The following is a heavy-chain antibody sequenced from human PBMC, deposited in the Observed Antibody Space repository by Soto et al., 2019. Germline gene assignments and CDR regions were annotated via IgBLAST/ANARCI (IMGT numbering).Heavy chain of an antibody. CDR3: ARAHDSSGYYGAFDI. D-gene: IGHD3-22*01. Sequence: PGGSLRLSCAASGFTFSSYSMNWVRQAPGKGQEWVSYISSSSSTIYYADSVKGRFTISRDNAKNSLYLQMNSLRDEDTVVYYCARAHDSSGYYGAFDIWGQGTMVTVSS. J-gene: IGHJ3*02. CDR2: ISSSSSTI. V-gene: IGHV3-48*02. CDR1: GFTFSSYS.